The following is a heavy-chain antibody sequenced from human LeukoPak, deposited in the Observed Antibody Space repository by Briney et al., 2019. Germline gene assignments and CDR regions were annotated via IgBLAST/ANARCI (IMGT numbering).Heavy chain of an antibody. Sequence: PSETLSLTCTVSGGSISSYYWSWIRQPAGKGLEWIGRIYTSGSTNYNPSLKSRVTISVDNSKNQFSLKLSSVTAADTAVYFCARDRRLTIFGVVYDAFDIWGQGTMVTVSS. CDR1: GGSISSYY. D-gene: IGHD3-3*01. CDR3: ARDRRLTIFGVVYDAFDI. J-gene: IGHJ3*02. CDR2: IYTSGST. V-gene: IGHV4-4*07.